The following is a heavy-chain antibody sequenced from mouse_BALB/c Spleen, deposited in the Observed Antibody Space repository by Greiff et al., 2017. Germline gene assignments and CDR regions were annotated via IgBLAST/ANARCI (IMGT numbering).Heavy chain of an antibody. J-gene: IGHJ3*01. D-gene: IGHD2-4*01. Sequence: DVQLQESGPGLVKPSQSLSLTCTVTGYSITSDYAWNWIRQFPGNKLEWMGYISYSGSTSYNPSLKSRISITRDTSKNQFFLQLNSVTTEDTATYYCARWGDYDAYWGQGTLVTVSA. V-gene: IGHV3-2*02. CDR2: ISYSGST. CDR1: GYSITSDYA. CDR3: ARWGDYDAY.